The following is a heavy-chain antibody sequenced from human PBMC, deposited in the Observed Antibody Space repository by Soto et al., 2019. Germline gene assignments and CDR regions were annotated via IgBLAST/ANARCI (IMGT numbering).Heavy chain of an antibody. CDR1: GFTFSTYS. CDR2: ISADGGST. Sequence: PGGSLRLSCAASGFTFSTYSLTWVRQAPGKGLEWVSAISADGGSTYYVDSVKGRFTISRDNFKNTLSLQMNSLRAEDTAVYYCAKTGGNVLLCFGEEDYWGQGILVTVSS. CDR3: AKTGGNVLLCFGEEDY. J-gene: IGHJ4*02. V-gene: IGHV3-23*01. D-gene: IGHD3-10*01.